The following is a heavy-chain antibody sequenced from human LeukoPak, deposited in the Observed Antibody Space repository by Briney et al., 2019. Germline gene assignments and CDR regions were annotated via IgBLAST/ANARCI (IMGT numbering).Heavy chain of an antibody. V-gene: IGHV5-10-1*01. CDR1: GYGFTSYW. D-gene: IGHD2-21*01. CDR3: ARPRPDWRWYFDL. CDR2: IDPSDSYT. Sequence: PGESLKISCKGSGYGFTSYWISWVRQMPGKGLEWMGRIDPSDSYTNYSPSFQGHVTISADKSISTAYLQWSSLKASDTAMCYCARPRPDWRWYFDLWGRGTLVTVSS. J-gene: IGHJ2*01.